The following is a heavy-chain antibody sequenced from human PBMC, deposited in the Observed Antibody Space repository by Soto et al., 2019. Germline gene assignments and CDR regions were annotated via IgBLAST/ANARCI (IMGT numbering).Heavy chain of an antibody. CDR1: GGSVSSTNYY. J-gene: IGHJ5*02. Sequence: SETLSLTCTVSGGSVSSTNYYWSWIRQPPGKGLEWIGYIYYSGSTNYNPSLKSRVTISVDTSKNQFSLKLSSVTAADTAVYYCARVGIAARPPNWFDPWGQGTLVTVSS. CDR2: IYYSGST. D-gene: IGHD6-6*01. CDR3: ARVGIAARPPNWFDP. V-gene: IGHV4-61*01.